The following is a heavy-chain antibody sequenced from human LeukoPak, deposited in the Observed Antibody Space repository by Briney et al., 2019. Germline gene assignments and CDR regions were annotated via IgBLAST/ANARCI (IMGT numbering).Heavy chain of an antibody. D-gene: IGHD6-19*01. Sequence: GGSLRLSCAASGFTFSSYSMNWVRQAPGKGLEWVSSISSSSSYIYCADSVKGRFTISRDNAKNSLYLQMNSLRAEDTALYYCARGVAVAGAYYYMAVWGKGTTVTGSS. CDR3: ARGVAVAGAYYYMAV. V-gene: IGHV3-21*01. CDR2: ISSSSSYI. J-gene: IGHJ6*03. CDR1: GFTFSSYS.